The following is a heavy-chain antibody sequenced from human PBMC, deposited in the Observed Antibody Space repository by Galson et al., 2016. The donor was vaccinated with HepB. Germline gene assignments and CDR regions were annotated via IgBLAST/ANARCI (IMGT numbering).Heavy chain of an antibody. CDR2: ISYDGSNK. CDR1: GFTFSSYA. Sequence: SLRLSCAASGFTFSSYAMHWVRQAPGKGLEWVAVISYDGSNKYYADSVKGRFTISRDNSKNTLYLQMTSLRAEDTAVYDCARSLLVVDNDYWGQGTVVTVSS. V-gene: IGHV3-30-3*01. D-gene: IGHD2-15*01. CDR3: ARSLLVVDNDY. J-gene: IGHJ4*02.